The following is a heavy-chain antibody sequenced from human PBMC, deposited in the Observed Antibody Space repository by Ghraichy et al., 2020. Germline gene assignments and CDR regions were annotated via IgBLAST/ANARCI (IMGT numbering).Heavy chain of an antibody. CDR2: IYWNDDK. CDR3: AHRIPIFVPVIGDWFDS. V-gene: IGHV2-5*01. CDR1: GFSLSRYGVG. J-gene: IGHJ5*01. D-gene: IGHD3/OR15-3a*01. Sequence: SGPTLVKPTQTLTLTCNFSGFSLSRYGVGVGLIRQPPGKAPEWLALIYWNDDKRYSPSLRSRLTITKDTSKNQVILIMTDMDPVDTATYYCAHRIPIFVPVIGDWFDSWGQGTLITVSS.